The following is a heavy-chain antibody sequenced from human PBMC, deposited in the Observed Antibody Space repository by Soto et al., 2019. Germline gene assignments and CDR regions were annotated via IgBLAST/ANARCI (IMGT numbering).Heavy chain of an antibody. CDR1: GYTFTSYA. Sequence: QVQLVQSGAEVKKPGASVKVSCKASGYTFTSYAMHWVRQAPGQRLEWMGWINAGNGNTKYSQKFQGRVTITRDTSASTAYMELRSLRSEDTAVYYCARRPGYSYGDYWGQGTLVTVSS. J-gene: IGHJ4*02. V-gene: IGHV1-3*01. CDR2: INAGNGNT. D-gene: IGHD5-18*01. CDR3: ARRPGYSYGDY.